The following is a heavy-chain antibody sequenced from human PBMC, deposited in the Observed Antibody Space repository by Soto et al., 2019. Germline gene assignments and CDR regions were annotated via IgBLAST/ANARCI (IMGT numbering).Heavy chain of an antibody. CDR2: ISDDGTIE. Sequence: DLEESGEGVVQPGRSLRLSCAVSGLTFSRAGMHWVRQAPGKGLEWVALISDDGTIEYYTDSAKGRFTVSRDNSKNTLYLQMNSLGVEDTAVYYCAKDKGRKYFDYWGQGILVTVSS. J-gene: IGHJ4*02. V-gene: IGHV3-30*18. CDR1: GLTFSRAG. D-gene: IGHD1-26*01. CDR3: AKDKGRKYFDY.